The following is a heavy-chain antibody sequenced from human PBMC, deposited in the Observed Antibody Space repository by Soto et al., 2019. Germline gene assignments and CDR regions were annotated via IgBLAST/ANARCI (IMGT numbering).Heavy chain of an antibody. V-gene: IGHV1-8*01. J-gene: IGHJ4*02. Sequence: GQLVQSGAEVKKPGDSVQVSCKASGYTFTSYVINWGRQATGQGLEWMGWLKPNSGNTGYAQKFQGRVTMTRNTSISTAYMELSSLRSEDTAVYYCARGRGRKDIVVVLLDYWGQGTLVTVSS. CDR3: ARGRGRKDIVVVLLDY. D-gene: IGHD2-15*01. CDR2: LKPNSGNT. CDR1: GYTFTSYV.